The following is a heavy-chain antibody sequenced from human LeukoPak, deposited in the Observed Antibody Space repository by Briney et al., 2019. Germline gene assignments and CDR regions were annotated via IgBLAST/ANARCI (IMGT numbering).Heavy chain of an antibody. Sequence: SETLSLTCAVSGGSFSGYYWSWIRQPPGKGLEWIGEINHSGSTNYNPSLKSRVTISVDTSKNQFSLMLSSVTAADTAVYYCAGGQYDGYVWGGYRYNWFDPWGQGTLVTVSS. V-gene: IGHV4-34*01. CDR3: AGGQYDGYVWGGYRYNWFDP. CDR1: GGSFSGYY. J-gene: IGHJ5*02. D-gene: IGHD3-16*02. CDR2: INHSGST.